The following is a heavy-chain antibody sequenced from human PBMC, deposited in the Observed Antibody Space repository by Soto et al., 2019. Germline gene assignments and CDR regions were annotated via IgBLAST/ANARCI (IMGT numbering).Heavy chain of an antibody. CDR1: GGSFSGYY. CDR3: ARCTLWFDP. CDR2: INHSGST. J-gene: IGHJ5*02. V-gene: IGHV4-34*01. Sequence: QVQLQQWGAGLLKPSETLSLTCAVSGGSFSGYYWSWIRQPPGKGLEWIGEINHSGSTNYNPSLKSRVTISVDTSKNQFSLKLSSVTAADTAVYYCARCTLWFDPWGQGTLVTVSS. D-gene: IGHD2-8*01.